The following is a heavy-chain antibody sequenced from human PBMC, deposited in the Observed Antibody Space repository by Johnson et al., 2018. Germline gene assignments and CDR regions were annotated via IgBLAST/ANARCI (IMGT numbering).Heavy chain of an antibody. Sequence: EVQLVESGGGLVQPGRSMRLSCAASGFTFDDYALHWVRQAPGKGLEWVSGLSWNGGNIAYADSVKGRFTISRDNSKNSLYLQMNSLRVEDTALYYCAKSCGVWSNPGMEVWGQGATVTVSS. V-gene: IGHV3-9*01. CDR1: GFTFDDYA. CDR3: AKSCGVWSNPGMEV. CDR2: LSWNGGNI. D-gene: IGHD3-16*01. J-gene: IGHJ6*02.